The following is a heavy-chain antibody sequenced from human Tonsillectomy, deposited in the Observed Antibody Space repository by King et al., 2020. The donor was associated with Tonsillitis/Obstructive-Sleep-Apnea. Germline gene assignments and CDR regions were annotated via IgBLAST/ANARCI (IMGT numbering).Heavy chain of an antibody. J-gene: IGHJ4*02. CDR2: FYDSGST. D-gene: IGHD2-21*02. CDR3: ARDQVAAIGIDF. V-gene: IGHV4-59*01. Sequence: VQLQESGPGLVKPSETLSLTCTVSGGSIRGFYWSWIRQPPGKGLEWIGFFYDSGSTNYNPSLKSRVTISVATSKNQFSLRLSSVTAADPAVYFCARDQVAAIGIDFCGQGTLVTVSS. CDR1: GGSIRGFY.